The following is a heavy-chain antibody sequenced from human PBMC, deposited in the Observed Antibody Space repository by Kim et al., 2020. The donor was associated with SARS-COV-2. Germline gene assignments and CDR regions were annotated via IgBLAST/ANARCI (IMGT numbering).Heavy chain of an antibody. V-gene: IGHV3-7*01. CDR3: ARVVRGYGSGSYHNYYYYYYMDV. D-gene: IGHD3-10*01. J-gene: IGHJ6*03. CDR1: GFTFSSYW. Sequence: GGSLRLSCAASGFTFSSYWMSWVRQAPGKGLEWVANIKQDGSEKYYVDSVKGRFTISRDNAKNSLYLQMNSLRAEDTAVYYCARVVRGYGSGSYHNYYYYYYMDVWGKGATVTVSS. CDR2: IKQDGSEK.